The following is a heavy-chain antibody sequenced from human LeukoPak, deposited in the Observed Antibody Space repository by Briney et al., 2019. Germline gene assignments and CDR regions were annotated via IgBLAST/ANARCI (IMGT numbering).Heavy chain of an antibody. Sequence: GGSLRLSCAASGFTFRTYGMHWVRQAPGKGLEWVAFIRDDGSDKYYADSVKGRFTVSRDDPKNTLYLQINSLRTEDTAVYYCAKDETYSSSWLHFDYWGQGTLVTVSS. V-gene: IGHV3-30*02. D-gene: IGHD6-13*01. CDR3: AKDETYSSSWLHFDY. CDR2: IRDDGSDK. J-gene: IGHJ4*02. CDR1: GFTFRTYG.